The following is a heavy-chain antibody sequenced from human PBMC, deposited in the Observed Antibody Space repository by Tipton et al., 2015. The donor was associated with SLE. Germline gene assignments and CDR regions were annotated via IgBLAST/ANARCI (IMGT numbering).Heavy chain of an antibody. CDR3: ATGYGDDDFYYYYYMDV. CDR2: MFRSGST. Sequence: TLSLTCTVSGGPIRTGNHYWSWIRPPAGKGLEWIGRMFRSGSTNYNPSPKSRVTISLDRSKNQFSLNLYSATAADTAVYYCATGYGDDDFYYYYYMDVWGKGITVTVSS. V-gene: IGHV4-61*02. J-gene: IGHJ6*03. CDR1: GGPIRTGNHY. D-gene: IGHD4-17*01.